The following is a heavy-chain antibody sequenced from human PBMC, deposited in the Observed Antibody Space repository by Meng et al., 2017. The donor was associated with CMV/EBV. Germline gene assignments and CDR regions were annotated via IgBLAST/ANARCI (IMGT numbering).Heavy chain of an antibody. CDR3: ARDSSGWYPHFDY. V-gene: IGHV4-4*07. CDR2: IYTSGST. CDR1: GGSISSYD. J-gene: IGHJ4*02. Sequence: QVQLVWSDPGLVKPSATLSLTGTVSGGSISSYDWSWIRKPAGKGLEWIGRIYTSGSTNSNPSLKSRVTMSVDTSKNQFSLKLSSVTAADTAVYYCARDSSGWYPHFDYWGQGTLVTVSS. D-gene: IGHD6-19*01.